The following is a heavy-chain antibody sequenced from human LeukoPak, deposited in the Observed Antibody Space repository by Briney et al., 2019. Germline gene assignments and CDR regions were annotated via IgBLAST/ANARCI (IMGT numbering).Heavy chain of an antibody. D-gene: IGHD5-12*01. CDR3: VREWLRHYYYYGMDV. V-gene: IGHV1-2*02. Sequence: ASVKVSCKASGYTFTGYYMHWVQQAPGQGLEWMGWINPNSGGTNYAQKFQGRVTMTRDTSISTAYMELSRLRSDDTAVYYCVREWLRHYYYYGMDVWGQGTTATVSS. CDR1: GYTFTGYY. CDR2: INPNSGGT. J-gene: IGHJ6*02.